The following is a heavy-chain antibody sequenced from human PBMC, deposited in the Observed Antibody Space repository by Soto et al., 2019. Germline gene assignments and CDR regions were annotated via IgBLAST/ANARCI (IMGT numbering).Heavy chain of an antibody. CDR3: ARDRGRGRWFDP. J-gene: IGHJ5*02. D-gene: IGHD3-10*01. CDR1: CGSISSGGYS. V-gene: IGHV4-30-2*01. Sequence: SETLSLTCAVSCGSISSGGYSWSWIRQPPGKGLEWIGYIYHSGSTYYNPSLKSRVTISVDRSKNQFSLKLSSVTAADTAVYYCARDRGRGRWFDPWGQGALVTVSS. CDR2: IYHSGST.